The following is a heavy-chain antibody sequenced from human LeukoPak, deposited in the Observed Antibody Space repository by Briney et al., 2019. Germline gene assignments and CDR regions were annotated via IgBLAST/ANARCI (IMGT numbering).Heavy chain of an antibody. V-gene: IGHV3-21*01. CDR1: GLTFSSYS. Sequence: PGGSLRLSCAASGLTFSSYSMNWVRQAPGKGLEWVSSISSSSSYIYYADSVKGRFTISRDNAKNSLYLQMNSLRAEDTAVCYCAKALNSGSYSFDAFDIWGQGTMVTVSS. CDR3: AKALNSGSYSFDAFDI. D-gene: IGHD1-26*01. J-gene: IGHJ3*02. CDR2: ISSSSSYI.